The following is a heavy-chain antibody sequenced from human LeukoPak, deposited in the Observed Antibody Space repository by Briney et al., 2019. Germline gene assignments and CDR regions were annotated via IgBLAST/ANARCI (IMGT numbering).Heavy chain of an antibody. Sequence: GRSLRLSCAASGFTFSSYGMHWVRQAPGKGLEWVAVIWYDGSNKYYADSVKGRFTISRDNSKNTLYLQMNSLRAEDTAVYYRARDQDGYYYFDYWGQGTLVTVSS. CDR1: GFTFSSYG. J-gene: IGHJ4*02. D-gene: IGHD4-17*01. CDR3: ARDQDGYYYFDY. V-gene: IGHV3-33*01. CDR2: IWYDGSNK.